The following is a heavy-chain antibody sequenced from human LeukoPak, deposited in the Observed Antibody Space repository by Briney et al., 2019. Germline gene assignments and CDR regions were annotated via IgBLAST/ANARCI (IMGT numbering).Heavy chain of an antibody. V-gene: IGHV4-38-2*01. Sequence: SETLSLTCAVSGYSISSGYYWGWIRPPPGKGLEWIGSIYHSGSTYYNPSLKRRVTISVDTSKNQFSLKLSSVTAADTAVYYCARRGDYGLFDYWGQGTLVTVSS. CDR3: ARRGDYGLFDY. J-gene: IGHJ4*02. CDR1: GYSISSGYY. D-gene: IGHD4/OR15-4a*01. CDR2: IYHSGST.